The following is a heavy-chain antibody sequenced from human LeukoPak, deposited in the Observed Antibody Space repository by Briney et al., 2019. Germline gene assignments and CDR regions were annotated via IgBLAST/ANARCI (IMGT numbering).Heavy chain of an antibody. D-gene: IGHD3-10*01. CDR1: GYTFTSYY. CDR3: ARVSKAGSYRLWFGGGNYFDY. J-gene: IGHJ4*02. CDR2: IIPIFCTA. Sequence: SVKVSCKASGYTFTSYYMHWVRQAPGQGLEWMGGIIPIFCTANYAQKFQGRVTITADESTSTAYMELSSLRSEDTAVYYCARVSKAGSYRLWFGGGNYFDYWGQGTLVTVSS. V-gene: IGHV1-69*13.